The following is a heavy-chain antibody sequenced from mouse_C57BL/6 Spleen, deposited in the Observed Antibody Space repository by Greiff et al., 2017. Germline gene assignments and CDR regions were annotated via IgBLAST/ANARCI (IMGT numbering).Heavy chain of an antibody. J-gene: IGHJ4*01. CDR2: IYPRSGNT. D-gene: IGHD4-1*01. V-gene: IGHV1-81*01. CDR3: ASGMDYAMDY. CDR1: GYTFTSYG. Sequence: QVQLQQSGAELARPGASVKLSCKASGYTFTSYGISWVKQRPGQGLEWIGEIYPRSGNTYYNEKFKGKATLTADKSSSTAYMELRSLTSEDSAVYFCASGMDYAMDYWGQGTSVTVAS.